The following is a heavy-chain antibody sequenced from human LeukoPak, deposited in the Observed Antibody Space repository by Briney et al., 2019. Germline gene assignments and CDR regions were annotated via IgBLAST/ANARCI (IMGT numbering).Heavy chain of an antibody. CDR1: GYSFTSYW. V-gene: IGHV5-51*01. CDR3: ASPPGLWLDAFGI. J-gene: IGHJ3*02. D-gene: IGHD5-18*01. CDR2: IYPGDSDT. Sequence: GESLKISCKGSGYSFTSYWIGWVRPMPGKGLEWTGIIYPGDSDTRYSPSFQGQVTISADKSISTAYLQWSSLKASDTAMYYCASPPGLWLDAFGIWGQGTMVTVSS.